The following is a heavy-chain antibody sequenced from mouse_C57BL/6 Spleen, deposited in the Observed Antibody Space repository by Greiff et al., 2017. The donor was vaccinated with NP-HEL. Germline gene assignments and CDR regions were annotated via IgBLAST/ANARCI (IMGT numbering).Heavy chain of an antibody. V-gene: IGHV5-4*01. D-gene: IGHD1-1*01. CDR1: GFTFSSYA. Sequence: LMESGGGLVKPGGSLKLSCAASGFTFSSYAMSWVRQTPEKRLEWVATISDGGSYTYYPDNVKGRFTISRDNAKNNLYLQMSHLKSEDTAMYYCARDRYYYGIYAMDYWGQGTSVTVSS. CDR3: ARDRYYYGIYAMDY. CDR2: ISDGGSYT. J-gene: IGHJ4*01.